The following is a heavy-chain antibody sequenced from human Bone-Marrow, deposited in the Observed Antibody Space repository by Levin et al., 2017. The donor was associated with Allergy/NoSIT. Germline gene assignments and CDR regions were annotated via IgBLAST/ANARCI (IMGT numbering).Heavy chain of an antibody. J-gene: IGHJ4*02. Sequence: LSLTCAASGFTFSGYWMHWVRQAPGKGLVWVSRINGDGTSTSYADSVKGRFTISRDNAKNTLYLQMNSLRAEDTAVYYCVRLLDRDYWGQGTLVTVSS. CDR3: VRLLDRDY. V-gene: IGHV3-74*01. D-gene: IGHD2-2*03. CDR1: GFTFSGYW. CDR2: INGDGTST.